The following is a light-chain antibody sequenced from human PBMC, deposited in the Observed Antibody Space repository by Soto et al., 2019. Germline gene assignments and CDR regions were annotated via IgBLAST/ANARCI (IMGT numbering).Light chain of an antibody. CDR2: GAS. J-gene: IGKJ4*01. CDR1: QSVSSSY. Sequence: EIVLTQSPGTLSLSPGERATLSCRASQSVSSSYLAWYQQKPGQAPMLLIYGASSRATGIPDRLSGSGSWTDFTVTISRLEPDDFAVYYCHHYCSVVLTFGRGTKVEIK. CDR3: HHYCSVVLT. V-gene: IGKV3-20*01.